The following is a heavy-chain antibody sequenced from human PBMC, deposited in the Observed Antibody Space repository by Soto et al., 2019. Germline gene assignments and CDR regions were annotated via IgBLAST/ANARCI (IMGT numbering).Heavy chain of an antibody. CDR3: AREIYDDYDSSGFDH. CDR2: IYSAGST. CDR1: GFIVSSSY. V-gene: IGHV3-66*01. Sequence: GGSLRLSCAASGFIVSSSYMSWVRQAPGKGLEWVAVIYSAGSTYYADSVKGRFTISRDNAKNTLSLQMNSLRAEDTAVYYCAREIYDDYDSSGFDHWGQGTLVTVSS. J-gene: IGHJ4*02. D-gene: IGHD3-22*01.